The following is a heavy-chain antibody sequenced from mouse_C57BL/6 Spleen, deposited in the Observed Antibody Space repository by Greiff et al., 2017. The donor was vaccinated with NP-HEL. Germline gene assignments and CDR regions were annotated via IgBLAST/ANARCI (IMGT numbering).Heavy chain of an antibody. CDR3: ARKEWLLRAMDY. CDR2: ISYDGSN. CDR1: GYSITSGYY. J-gene: IGHJ4*01. Sequence: DVKLQESGPGLVKPSQSLSLTCSVTGYSITSGYYWNWIRQFPGNKLEWMGYISYDGSNNYNPSLKNRISITRDTSKNQFFLKLNSVTTEDTATYYCARKEWLLRAMDYWGQGTSVTVSS. D-gene: IGHD2-3*01. V-gene: IGHV3-6*01.